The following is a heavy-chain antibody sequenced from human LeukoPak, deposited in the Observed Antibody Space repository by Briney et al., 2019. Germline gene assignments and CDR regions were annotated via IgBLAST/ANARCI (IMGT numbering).Heavy chain of an antibody. CDR3: ASNLSTSSYWYFDL. D-gene: IGHD1-1*01. Sequence: PGGSLRLSCAASGFTFSSYAMSWVRQAPGKGLGGFSAISGSGGSTYYADSVKGRFTISRDNSKNTLFLQMNSLRAEDTAVYYCASNLSTSSYWYFDLWGRGTLVTVSS. J-gene: IGHJ2*01. CDR2: ISGSGGST. V-gene: IGHV3-23*01. CDR1: GFTFSSYA.